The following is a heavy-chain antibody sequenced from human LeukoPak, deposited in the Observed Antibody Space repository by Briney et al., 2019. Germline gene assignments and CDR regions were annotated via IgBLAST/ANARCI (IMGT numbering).Heavy chain of an antibody. J-gene: IGHJ4*02. CDR3: ARADSSGWYQNDY. CDR1: GYTFTSYD. D-gene: IGHD6-19*01. Sequence: ASVKVSCKASGYTFTSYDINWVRQATGQGLEWMGWMNPNSGGTNYAQKFQGRVTMTRDTSISTAYMELSRLRSDDTAVYYCARADSSGWYQNDYWGQGTLVTVSS. V-gene: IGHV1-2*02. CDR2: MNPNSGGT.